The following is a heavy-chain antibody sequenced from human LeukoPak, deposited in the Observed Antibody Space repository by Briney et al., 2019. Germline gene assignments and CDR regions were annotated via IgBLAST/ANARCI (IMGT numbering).Heavy chain of an antibody. D-gene: IGHD3-22*01. J-gene: IGHJ3*02. Sequence: GGSLRLSCAASGSTVSSNYMSWGRQAPGKGLEWVSVIYSGGSTYYADSVKGRFTISRDNSKNTLYLQMNSLRAEDTAVDYCSRAVWSFSGYYPGAFDIWGQGTMVTVSS. V-gene: IGHV3-53*01. CDR2: IYSGGST. CDR1: GSTVSSNY. CDR3: SRAVWSFSGYYPGAFDI.